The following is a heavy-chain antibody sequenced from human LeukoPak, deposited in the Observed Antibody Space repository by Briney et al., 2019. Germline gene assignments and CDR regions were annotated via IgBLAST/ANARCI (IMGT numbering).Heavy chain of an antibody. V-gene: IGHV4-30-2*01. CDR1: GGSISSGGYY. CDR2: IYHSGST. Sequence: PSETLSLTCTVSGGSISSGGYYWSWIRQPPGKGLEWIGYIYHSGSTYYNPSLKSRVTISVDRSKNQFSLKLSSVTAADTAVYYCARDNGIAVAGKKVDAFDIWGQGTMVTVSS. J-gene: IGHJ3*02. D-gene: IGHD6-19*01. CDR3: ARDNGIAVAGKKVDAFDI.